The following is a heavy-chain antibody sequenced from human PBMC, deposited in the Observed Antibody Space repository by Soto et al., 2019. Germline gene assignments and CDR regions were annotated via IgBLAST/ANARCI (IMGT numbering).Heavy chain of an antibody. CDR2: IIPIFGTA. J-gene: IGHJ6*02. CDR3: ARGTRGYYYGSGSYYPNYYYYGMDV. Sequence: SVKVSCKASGGTFSSYAISWVRQAPGQGLEWMGGIIPIFGTANYAQKFQGRVTITADESTSTAYMELSSLRSEDTAVYYCARGTRGYYYGSGSYYPNYYYYGMDVWGQGTTVIVSS. D-gene: IGHD3-10*01. CDR1: GGTFSSYA. V-gene: IGHV1-69*13.